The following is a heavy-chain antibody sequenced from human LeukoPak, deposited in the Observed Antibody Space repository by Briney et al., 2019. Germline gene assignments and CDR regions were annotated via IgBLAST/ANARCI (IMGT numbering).Heavy chain of an antibody. CDR2: IIPIFGTA. J-gene: IGHJ5*02. V-gene: IGHV1-69*05. D-gene: IGHD2-2*01. CDR1: GATFSSYA. CDR3: ARDYIPCSSTSCYNWFDP. Sequence: SVKVSCKASGATFSSYAISWVRQAPGQGLEWLGGIIPIFGTANYAQKFQGRVTITTDESTSTAYMELSSLRSEDTAVYYCARDYIPCSSTSCYNWFDPWGQGTLVTVSS.